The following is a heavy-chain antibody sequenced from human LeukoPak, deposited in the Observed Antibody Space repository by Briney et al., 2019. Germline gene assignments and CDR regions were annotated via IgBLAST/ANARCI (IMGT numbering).Heavy chain of an antibody. CDR2: IKPNSGGT. V-gene: IGHV1-2*02. J-gene: IGHJ5*02. D-gene: IGHD5-18*01. CDR3: AGGRLTAMVSFDP. CDR1: GYIFADYY. Sequence: ASVKVSCKASGYIFADYYIHWVRQAPGQGLEWMGWIKPNSGGTRSAQKFQGRVTMTRDTSISTAYMELSSLRYDDTAVYYCAGGRLTAMVSFDPWGQGTLVTVSS.